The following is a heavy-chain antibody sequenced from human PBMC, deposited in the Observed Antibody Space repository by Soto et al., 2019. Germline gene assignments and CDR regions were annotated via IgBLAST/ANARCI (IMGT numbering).Heavy chain of an antibody. J-gene: IGHJ4*02. CDR3: AKVFSPEGGNYFEY. Sequence: QVQLVESGGGLVEPGGSLRLSCAASGFSFSDSYMSWVRQAPGKGLEWVSYISGTSGYTGYADSVKGRFTISRDNDKNTVFLEMNRLRADDTAVYYCAKVFSPEGGNYFEYWGQGTLVTVSS. CDR2: ISGTSGYT. CDR1: GFSFSDSY. V-gene: IGHV3-11*05.